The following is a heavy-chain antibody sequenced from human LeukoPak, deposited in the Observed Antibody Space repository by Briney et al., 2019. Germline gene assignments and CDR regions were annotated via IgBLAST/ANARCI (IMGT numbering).Heavy chain of an antibody. J-gene: IGHJ4*02. CDR2: ISAHNGNT. CDR3: ARAINYYVSGSYGGYFDY. D-gene: IGHD3-10*01. V-gene: IGHV1-18*01. Sequence: ASVKVSCKASGYTFISYGISWVRQAPGQGLEWMGWISAHNGNTNYAQKLQGRVTMTTDTSTSTASMELRSLRSDDTAVYYCARAINYYVSGSYGGYFDYWGQGTLVTVSS. CDR1: GYTFISYG.